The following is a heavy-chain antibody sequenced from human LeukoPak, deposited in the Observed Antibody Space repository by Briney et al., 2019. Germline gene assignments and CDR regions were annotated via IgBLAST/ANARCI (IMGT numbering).Heavy chain of an antibody. V-gene: IGHV3-7*01. CDR3: AREIYGDYAGWFDP. CDR1: GFTFSSYW. Sequence: GGSLRPSCAASGFTFSSYWMSWVRQAPGKGLEWVSNIKQDGSEKYYVDSVKGRFTISRDNAKNSLYLQMNSLRAEDTAVYYCAREIYGDYAGWFDPWGQGTLVTVSS. J-gene: IGHJ5*02. CDR2: IKQDGSEK. D-gene: IGHD4-17*01.